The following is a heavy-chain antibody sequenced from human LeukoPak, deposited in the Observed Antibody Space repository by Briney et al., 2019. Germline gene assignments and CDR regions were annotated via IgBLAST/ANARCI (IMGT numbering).Heavy chain of an antibody. Sequence: GGSLRLSCAASGFTFSSYAMHWVRQAPGKGLEWVAVISYDGSNKYYADSVKGRFTISRDNSKNTLYLQMNSLRAEDTAVYYCAREGYYDSNGYYWGQGTLVTVSS. CDR3: AREGYYDSNGYY. J-gene: IGHJ4*02. V-gene: IGHV3-30-3*01. CDR1: GFTFSSYA. D-gene: IGHD3-22*01. CDR2: ISYDGSNK.